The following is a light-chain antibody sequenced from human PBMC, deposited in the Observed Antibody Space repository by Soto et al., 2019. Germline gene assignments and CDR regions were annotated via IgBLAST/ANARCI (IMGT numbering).Light chain of an antibody. Sequence: DIQVTQSPSTLSASVGDRVTITCRASQSIRSWMAWYQQKPGKAPKLLIYDASGLHTAVPSRFSGSGSGTEFSLTINSLQPDDFAIYYCQQYSSSFSFGQGTKLEIK. CDR1: QSIRSW. V-gene: IGKV1-5*01. CDR3: QQYSSSFS. J-gene: IGKJ2*03. CDR2: DAS.